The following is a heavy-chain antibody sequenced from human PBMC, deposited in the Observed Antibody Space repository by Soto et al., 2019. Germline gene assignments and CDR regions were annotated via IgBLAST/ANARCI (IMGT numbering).Heavy chain of an antibody. D-gene: IGHD1-26*01. CDR2: IYYSGTTT. J-gene: IGHJ4*02. Sequence: SETLSLTCTVSGGSISSDYWTWIRQPPGKGLEWMGYIYYSGTTTNYNPSLKSRVTLSVDTSKNQFSLKLSSVTAADTAVYYCAGRGGGYAVPHFDYWGRGPLVTVSS. V-gene: IGHV4-59*08. CDR1: GGSISSDY. CDR3: AGRGGGYAVPHFDY.